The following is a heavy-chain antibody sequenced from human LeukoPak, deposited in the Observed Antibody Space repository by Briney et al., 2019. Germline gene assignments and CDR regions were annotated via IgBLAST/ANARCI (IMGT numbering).Heavy chain of an antibody. CDR2: INPNSGDT. J-gene: IGHJ4*02. D-gene: IGHD2-2*01. CDR3: ARDYCSSTSCLFDY. CDR1: GYTFTGYH. Sequence: ASVKVFCKASGYTFTGYHMHWVRQPPGQGLEWMGRINPNSGDTNNAQKFQGRVTMTRDTSISTAYMDLSRLTSDDTAVYYCARDYCSSTSCLFDYWGQGTLVTVSS. V-gene: IGHV1-2*06.